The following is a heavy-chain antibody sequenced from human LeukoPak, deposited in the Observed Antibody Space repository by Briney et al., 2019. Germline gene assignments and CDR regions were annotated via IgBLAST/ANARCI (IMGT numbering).Heavy chain of an antibody. Sequence: ASVKVSCKASGYTFTSYAMNWVRQAPGQGLEWMGWINTNTGNPTYAQGFTGRFVFSLDTSVSTAYLQISSLKAEDTAVYYCASARLLWFGELSRNSDYWGQGTLVTVSS. CDR3: ASARLLWFGELSRNSDY. D-gene: IGHD3-10*01. J-gene: IGHJ4*02. V-gene: IGHV7-4-1*02. CDR2: INTNTGNP. CDR1: GYTFTSYA.